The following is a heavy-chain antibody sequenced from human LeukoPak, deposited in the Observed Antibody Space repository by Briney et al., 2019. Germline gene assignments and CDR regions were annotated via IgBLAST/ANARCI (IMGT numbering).Heavy chain of an antibody. J-gene: IGHJ6*04. D-gene: IGHD3-10*01. CDR1: GFTFSSYE. CDR2: ITGSGDVT. Sequence: PGGSLRLSCAASGFTFSSYEMNWVRQAPGKGLEWVSYITGSGDVTYYADSVKGRFSISRDNAKNSLYLQTNSLRAEDTAIYYCVRWPSGSYPYYYYYGMDVWGTGTTVTVSS. CDR3: VRWPSGSYPYYYYYGMDV. V-gene: IGHV3-48*03.